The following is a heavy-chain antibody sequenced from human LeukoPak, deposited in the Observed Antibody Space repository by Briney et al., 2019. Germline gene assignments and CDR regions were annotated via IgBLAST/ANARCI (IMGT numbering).Heavy chain of an antibody. CDR1: GGSISSGGYY. D-gene: IGHD5-24*01. V-gene: IGHV4-31*03. CDR2: IYYSGST. J-gene: IGHJ4*02. CDR3: ARQMATSSNGDFDY. Sequence: SETLSLTCTVSGGSISSGGYYWSWIRRHPGKGLEWIGYIYYSGSTYYNPSLKSRVTISVDTSKNQFSLKLSSVTAADTAVYYCARQMATSSNGDFDYWGQGALVTVSS.